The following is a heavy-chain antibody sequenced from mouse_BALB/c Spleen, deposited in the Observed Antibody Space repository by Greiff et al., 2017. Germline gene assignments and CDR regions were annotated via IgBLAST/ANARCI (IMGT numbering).Heavy chain of an antibody. Sequence: VKLLESGAELVRPGVSVKISCKGSGYTFTDYAMHWVKQSHAKSLEWIGVISTYYGDASYNQKFKGKATMTVDKSSSTAYMELARLTSEDSAIYYCARGGYYGSSSYAMDYWGQGTSVTVSS. CDR2: ISTYYGDA. CDR1: GYTFTDYA. D-gene: IGHD1-1*01. V-gene: IGHV1S137*01. CDR3: ARGGYYGSSSYAMDY. J-gene: IGHJ4*01.